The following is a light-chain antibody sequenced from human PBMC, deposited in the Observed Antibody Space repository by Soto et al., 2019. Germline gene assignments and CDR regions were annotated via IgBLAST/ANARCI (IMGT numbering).Light chain of an antibody. CDR3: QQYNNWPTWT. CDR2: GAS. CDR1: QSIAGAY. Sequence: DIVLTQSPGTLSLSPGERASLSCRASQSIAGAYVAWYQKKPGQTPRLLIYGASSRATGIQDRFSGSGSGTDFTLTISRLEPEDFAVYYCQQYNNWPTWTFGQGTKVDIK. J-gene: IGKJ1*01. V-gene: IGKV3-20*01.